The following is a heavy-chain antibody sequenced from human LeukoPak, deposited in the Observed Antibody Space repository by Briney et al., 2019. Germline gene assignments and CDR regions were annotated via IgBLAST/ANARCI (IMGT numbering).Heavy chain of an antibody. Sequence: SETLSLTCTVSGGSISSSSYYWGWIRQPPGKGLEWIGSIYYSGSTYYNPSLKSRVTISVDTSKNQFSLKLSSVTAADTAVYYCARDREYYYGSGRNYYGMDVWGQGTTVTVSS. CDR3: ARDREYYYGSGRNYYGMDV. CDR1: GGSISSSSYY. D-gene: IGHD3-10*01. V-gene: IGHV4-39*07. J-gene: IGHJ6*02. CDR2: IYYSGST.